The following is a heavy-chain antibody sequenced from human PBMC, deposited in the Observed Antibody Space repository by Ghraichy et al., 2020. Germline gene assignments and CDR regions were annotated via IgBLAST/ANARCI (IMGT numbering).Heavy chain of an antibody. CDR2: TYYRSKWYN. D-gene: IGHD6-19*01. J-gene: IGHJ6*02. Sequence: SQTLSLTCAISGDSVSSNSAAWNWIRQSPSRGLEWLGRTYYRSKWYNDYAVSVKSRITINPDTSKNQFSLQLNSVTPEDTAVYYCARVPVIAVAGTYRYYYYGMDVWGQGTTVTVSS. CDR3: ARVPVIAVAGTYRYYYYGMDV. V-gene: IGHV6-1*01. CDR1: GDSVSSNSAA.